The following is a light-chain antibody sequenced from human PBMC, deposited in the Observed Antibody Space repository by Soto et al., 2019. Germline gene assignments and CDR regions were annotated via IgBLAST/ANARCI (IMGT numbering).Light chain of an antibody. CDR2: DAS. J-gene: IGKJ1*01. CDR3: QQYGSSACT. CDR1: QSVSSY. Sequence: DIVLTQSPATLSLSPGERATLSCRASQSVSSYLAWYQQKPGQDPRLLIYDASNRATGIPARFSGSGSGTDFTLNISSLEPEDFAVYYCQQYGSSACTFGQGTKVEIK. V-gene: IGKV3-11*01.